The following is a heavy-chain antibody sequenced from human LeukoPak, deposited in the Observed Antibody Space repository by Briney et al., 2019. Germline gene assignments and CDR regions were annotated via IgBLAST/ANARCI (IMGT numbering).Heavy chain of an antibody. Sequence: GGSLRRSCAASGFNFSNAWMTWVRQAPGKGLEWVGRLESNPAGGRVDYAAPLKGRFTISRDDSKNTLYLQVNILRTEDTAVYYCTTLSHDIHYWGQGTLVTVSS. J-gene: IGHJ4*02. CDR3: TTLSHDIHY. CDR2: LESNPAGGRV. V-gene: IGHV3-15*04. D-gene: IGHD3-9*01. CDR1: GFNFSNAW.